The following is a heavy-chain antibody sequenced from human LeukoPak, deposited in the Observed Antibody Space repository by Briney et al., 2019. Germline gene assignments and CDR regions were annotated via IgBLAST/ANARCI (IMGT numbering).Heavy chain of an antibody. J-gene: IGHJ4*02. CDR2: IISIFGTA. Sequence: ASVKVSCKASGGTFSSYAISWVRQAPGQGLEWMGGIISIFGTANYAQKFQGRVTITADESTSTAYMELSSLRSEDTAVYYCATVNVRTPAASYYFDYWGQGTLVTVSS. CDR3: ATVNVRTPAASYYFDY. D-gene: IGHD2-2*01. CDR1: GGTFSSYA. V-gene: IGHV1-69*13.